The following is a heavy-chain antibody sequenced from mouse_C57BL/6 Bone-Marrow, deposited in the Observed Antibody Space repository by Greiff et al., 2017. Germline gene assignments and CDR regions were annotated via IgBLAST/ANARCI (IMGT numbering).Heavy chain of an antibody. Sequence: EVKLVESGGDLVKPGGSLKLSCAASGFTFSSYGMSWVRQTPDKRLEWVATISSGGSYTYYPDSVKGRFTISRDNAKNTLYLQMSSLKSEDTAMYYCARQDYYSNYVLFAYWGQGTLVTVSA. CDR2: ISSGGSYT. D-gene: IGHD2-5*01. CDR1: GFTFSSYG. J-gene: IGHJ3*01. CDR3: ARQDYYSNYVLFAY. V-gene: IGHV5-6*01.